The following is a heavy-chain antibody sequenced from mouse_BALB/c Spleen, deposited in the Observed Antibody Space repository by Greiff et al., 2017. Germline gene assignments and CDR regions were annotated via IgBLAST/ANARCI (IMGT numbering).Heavy chain of an antibody. J-gene: IGHJ2*01. CDR1: GYTFTSYW. Sequence: VKLQESGAELVRPGASVKLSCKASGYTFTSYWINWVKQRPGQGLEWIGNIYPSDSYTNYNQKFKDKATLTVDKSSSTAYMQLSSPTSEDSAVYYCTRGAEGDFDYWGQGTTLTVSS. CDR3: TRGAEGDFDY. V-gene: IGHV1-69*02. CDR2: IYPSDSYT.